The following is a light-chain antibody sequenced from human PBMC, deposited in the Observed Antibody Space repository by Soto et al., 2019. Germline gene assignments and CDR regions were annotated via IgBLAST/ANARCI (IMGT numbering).Light chain of an antibody. Sequence: QSVLTQPASVSGSPGQSITISCTGTSSDVGGYNYVSWYQQHPGKAPKLMIYEVSNRPSGVSNRFSGSKSGNTASLTISWLQAEDEADYYCSSYTSSSTLVVFGTGTKLTVL. CDR1: SSDVGGYNY. CDR2: EVS. CDR3: SSYTSSSTLVV. V-gene: IGLV2-14*01. J-gene: IGLJ1*01.